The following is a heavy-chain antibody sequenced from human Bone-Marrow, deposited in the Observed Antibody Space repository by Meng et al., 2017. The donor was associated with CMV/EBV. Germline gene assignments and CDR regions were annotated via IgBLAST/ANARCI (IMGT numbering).Heavy chain of an antibody. CDR2: IKQDGSEK. Sequence: GESLKISCAASGFTFSSYWMSWVRQAPGKGLEWVANIKQDGSEKYYADSVKGRFTISRDNSKNTLYLQMNSLRAEDTAVYYCARDSSSWSHFDYWGQGTLVT. V-gene: IGHV3-7*01. CDR3: ARDSSSWSHFDY. CDR1: GFTFSSYW. J-gene: IGHJ4*02. D-gene: IGHD6-13*01.